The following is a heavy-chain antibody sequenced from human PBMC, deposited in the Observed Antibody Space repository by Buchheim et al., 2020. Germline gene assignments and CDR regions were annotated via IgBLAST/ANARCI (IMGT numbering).Heavy chain of an antibody. CDR2: INPDDSNT. CDR1: GFSVSSTW. J-gene: IGHJ4*02. CDR3: VRGAPFDF. V-gene: IGHV3-74*01. Sequence: EVQLVESGGGLVQPGGSLRLSCAASGFSVSSTWMYWIRQIPGKGLVWVARINPDDSNTNYADSVEGRFTISRDNAKNTLYLQMNNLRAEDTAVYFCVRGAPFDFWGQGTL.